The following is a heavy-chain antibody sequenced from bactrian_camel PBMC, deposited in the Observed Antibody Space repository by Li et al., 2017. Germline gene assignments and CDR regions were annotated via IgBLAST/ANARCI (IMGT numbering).Heavy chain of an antibody. CDR2: ITGDGVA. Sequence: HVQLVESGEGSVQAGDTLSLSCTASGFTFADSGMAWYRQIPPHNDCERVSGITGDGVATYSESVKGRFIISQDKAENTVYLQMTNLKPEDTAWYYCAARPRRYYSADYSLQAWVYDYWGQGTQVTVS. J-gene: IGHJ4*01. D-gene: IGHD2*01. CDR3: AARPRRYYSADYSLQAWVYDY. V-gene: IGHV3S63*01. CDR1: GFTFADSG.